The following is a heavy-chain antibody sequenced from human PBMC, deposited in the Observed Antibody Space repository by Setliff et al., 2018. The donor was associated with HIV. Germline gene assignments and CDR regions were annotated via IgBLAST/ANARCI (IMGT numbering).Heavy chain of an antibody. Sequence: PGGSLRLSCAASGLTISNSAMTWARQAPGKGLEWVSSISGRDINTNYADSVKGRFTISRDNSKNTLYLQMDSLRVEDTAVYYCAKSNWNYVADWFDPWGQGTLVTVSS. D-gene: IGHD1-7*01. CDR3: AKSNWNYVADWFDP. J-gene: IGHJ5*02. CDR1: GLTISNSA. V-gene: IGHV3-23*01. CDR2: ISGRDINT.